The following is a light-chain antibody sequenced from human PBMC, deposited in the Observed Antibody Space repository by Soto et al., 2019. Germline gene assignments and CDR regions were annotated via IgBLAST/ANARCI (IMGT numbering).Light chain of an antibody. J-gene: IGKJ1*01. Sequence: DIQMTQSPSSLSASVGDRVTISCQASQDIINYLNWYQQKPGKAPKLLISDASNLEVGVPSRFRGSGSGTDFTFTITSLQPEDIATYYCQQYANLPLTFGQGTKVAIK. CDR1: QDIINY. V-gene: IGKV1-33*01. CDR2: DAS. CDR3: QQYANLPLT.